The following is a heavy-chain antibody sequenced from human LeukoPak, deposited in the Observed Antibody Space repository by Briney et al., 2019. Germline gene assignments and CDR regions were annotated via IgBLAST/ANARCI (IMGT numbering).Heavy chain of an antibody. Sequence: GGSLRLSCVASGFTFSHYWMTWVRQTPEKGLEWVVSIHQAGGEKYFVDSVKGRFTISRDNAKNSLYLQMNSLRAEDTAVYYCARQSGIADYWGQGTLVTVSS. V-gene: IGHV3-7*01. CDR1: GFTFSHYW. D-gene: IGHD1-26*01. CDR2: IHQAGGEK. J-gene: IGHJ4*02. CDR3: ARQSGIADY.